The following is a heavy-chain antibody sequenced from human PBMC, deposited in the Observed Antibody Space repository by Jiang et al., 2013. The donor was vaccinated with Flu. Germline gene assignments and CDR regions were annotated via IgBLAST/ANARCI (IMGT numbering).Heavy chain of an antibody. J-gene: IGHJ6*02. Sequence: AEVKKPGASVKVSCKSSGYTFTNYGINWVRQAPGQGLEWMGWISTYTGDTYYAENLQGRLTLTTDTSTSTGYLELRSLTSDDTALYYCARDAGYQLRGSYYGMDVWGLGTPITVS. CDR1: GYTFTNYG. CDR3: ARDAGYQLRGSYYGMDV. D-gene: IGHD2-2*01. CDR2: ISTYTGDT. V-gene: IGHV1-18*01.